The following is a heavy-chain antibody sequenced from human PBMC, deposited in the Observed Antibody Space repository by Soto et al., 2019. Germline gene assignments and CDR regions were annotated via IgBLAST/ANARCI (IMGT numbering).Heavy chain of an antibody. D-gene: IGHD3-22*01. CDR2: ISYDGSNK. J-gene: IGHJ4*02. CDR1: GFTFSSYA. V-gene: IGHV3-30-3*01. Sequence: GGSLRLSCAASGFTFSSYAMHWVRQAPGKGLEWVAVISYDGSNKYYADSVKGRFTISRDNSKNTLYLQMNSLRAEDTAVYYCARDTFYDSSGYYYYYWGQGTLVTVSS. CDR3: ARDTFYDSSGYYYYY.